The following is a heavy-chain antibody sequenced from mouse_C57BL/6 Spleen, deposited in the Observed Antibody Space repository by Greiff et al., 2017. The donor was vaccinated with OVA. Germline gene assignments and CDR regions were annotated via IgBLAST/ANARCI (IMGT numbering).Heavy chain of an antibody. CDR3: ASRGD. J-gene: IGHJ2*01. Sequence: QVQLQQPGTELVKPGASVKLSCQASGYTFTRYWMHWVKQRPGQCLAWIGTLNPSTGGTNYNEKFKSKATLTGDKSSSTAYRQLSSLTAEDSAVYYCASRGDWGQGTTLTVSS. V-gene: IGHV1-53*01. CDR1: GYTFTRYW. CDR2: LNPSTGGT.